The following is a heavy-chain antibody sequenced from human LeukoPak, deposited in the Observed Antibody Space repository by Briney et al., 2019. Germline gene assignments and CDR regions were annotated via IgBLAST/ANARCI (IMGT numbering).Heavy chain of an antibody. Sequence: PSETLSLTCAVYGGSFSGYYWSWIRQPPGKGLEWIGEINHSGSTNYNPSLKSRVTISVDTSKNQFSLKLSSVTAADTAVYYCARSAYSSSWYVLPHFDYWGQGTLVTVSS. CDR3: ARSAYSSSWYVLPHFDY. J-gene: IGHJ4*02. V-gene: IGHV4-34*01. CDR2: INHSGST. CDR1: GGSFSGYY. D-gene: IGHD6-13*01.